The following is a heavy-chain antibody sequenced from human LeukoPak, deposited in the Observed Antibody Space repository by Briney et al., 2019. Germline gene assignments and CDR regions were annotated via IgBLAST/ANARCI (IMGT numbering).Heavy chain of an antibody. CDR3: ARGIEGDYDFWSGYYPIFDY. CDR1: GGSFSGYY. V-gene: IGHV4-34*01. CDR2: INHSGST. D-gene: IGHD3-3*01. Sequence: PSETLSLTCAVYGGSFSGYYWSWIRQPPGKGLEWIGEINHSGSTNYNPSLKSRVTISVDTSKNHFSLKLSSVTAADTAVYYCARGIEGDYDFWSGYYPIFDYWGQGTLVTVSS. J-gene: IGHJ4*02.